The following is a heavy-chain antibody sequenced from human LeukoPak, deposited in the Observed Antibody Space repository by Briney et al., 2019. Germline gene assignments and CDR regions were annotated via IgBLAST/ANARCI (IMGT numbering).Heavy chain of an antibody. V-gene: IGHV3-30-3*01. D-gene: IGHD4-23*01. CDR3: ASLNGNLFDY. CDR1: GFTFSNYW. J-gene: IGHJ4*02. CDR2: ISYDGSNK. Sequence: QSGGSLRLSCEASGFTFSNYWMHWVRQAPGKGLEWVAVISYDGSNKYYADSVKGRFTISRDNSKNTLYLQMNSLRAEDTAVYYCASLNGNLFDYWGQGTLVTVSS.